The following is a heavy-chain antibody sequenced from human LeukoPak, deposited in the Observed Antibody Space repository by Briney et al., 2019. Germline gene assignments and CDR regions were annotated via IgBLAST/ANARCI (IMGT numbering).Heavy chain of an antibody. Sequence: GGSLRLSCSASGFTFSSYAMHWVRQAPGKGLEYVSAISSNGGSTYYADSVKGRFTISRDNSKNTLYLQMSSLRAEDTAVYYCARDRGSGWHTFDYWGQGTLVTVSS. CDR2: ISSNGGST. V-gene: IGHV3-64D*09. CDR1: GFTFSSYA. CDR3: ARDRGSGWHTFDY. J-gene: IGHJ4*02. D-gene: IGHD6-19*01.